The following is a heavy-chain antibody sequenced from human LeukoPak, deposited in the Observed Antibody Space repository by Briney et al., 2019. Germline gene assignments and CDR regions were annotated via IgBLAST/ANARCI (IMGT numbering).Heavy chain of an antibody. Sequence: GESLKISCKGSGYSFTNYWIGWVRQMPGKGLEWMGIIYPGDSGTRYSPSSQGQVTMSADKSISTAYLQWSSLKASDTAVYYCARPTTVVTPRAFDIWGQGTMVTVSS. CDR1: GYSFTNYW. J-gene: IGHJ3*02. V-gene: IGHV5-51*01. CDR2: IYPGDSGT. CDR3: ARPTTVVTPRAFDI. D-gene: IGHD4-23*01.